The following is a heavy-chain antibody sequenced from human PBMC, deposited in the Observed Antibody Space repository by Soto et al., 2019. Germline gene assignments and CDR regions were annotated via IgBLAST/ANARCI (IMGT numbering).Heavy chain of an antibody. V-gene: IGHV3-21*01. CDR3: ARDTPTGTNFDY. J-gene: IGHJ4*02. Sequence: PGGSLRLSCAASGFTFSSYGMHWVRQAPGKGLEWVSSISSSSSNIYYADSVKGRFTISRDNAKNSLYLQMNSLRAEDTAVYYCARDTPTGTNFDYWGQGTLVTVSS. D-gene: IGHD1-1*01. CDR2: ISSSSSNI. CDR1: GFTFSSYG.